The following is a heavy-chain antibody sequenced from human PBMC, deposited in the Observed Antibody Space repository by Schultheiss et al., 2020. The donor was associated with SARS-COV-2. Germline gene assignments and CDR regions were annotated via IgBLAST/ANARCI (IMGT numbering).Heavy chain of an antibody. CDR3: ARGIDLLGGWSGYGETASYYMDV. V-gene: IGHV4-34*01. CDR1: GGSFSGYY. J-gene: IGHJ6*03. Sequence: SETLSLTCAVYGGSFSGYYWSWIRQSPGKGLEWIGEINHSGSTNYNPSLKSRVTISVDTSKNQFSLKLSSVTAADTAVYYCARGIDLLGGWSGYGETASYYMDVWGKGTTVTVSS. D-gene: IGHD3-3*01. CDR2: INHSGST.